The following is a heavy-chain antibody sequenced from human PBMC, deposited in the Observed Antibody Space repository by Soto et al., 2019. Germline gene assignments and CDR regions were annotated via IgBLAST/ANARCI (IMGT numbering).Heavy chain of an antibody. V-gene: IGHV4-34*01. J-gene: IGHJ5*02. Sequence: LSLTCAVYGGSVNGYYWNWIRQPPLKGLEWIGEINHTGGTHYNPSLKSRVTMSVDTSKNQFSLRLSSVTAADTAIYYCATRITVFGLLIPPFDPWGQGTQVTVSS. D-gene: IGHD3-3*01. CDR1: GGSVNGYY. CDR3: ATRITVFGLLIPPFDP. CDR2: INHTGGT.